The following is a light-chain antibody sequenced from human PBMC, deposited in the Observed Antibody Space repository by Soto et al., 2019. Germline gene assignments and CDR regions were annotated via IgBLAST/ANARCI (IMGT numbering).Light chain of an antibody. CDR2: SNN. Sequence: QSVLTQPPSASGTPGQRVTIACSGGSSNIESNTVNWYQQVPGTAPKLLVYSNNQRPSGVPDRFSGAQAGTSASLAISGLQYEDEVDYYCATWDDSLNGWVIGGGTKLTVL. V-gene: IGLV1-44*01. J-gene: IGLJ2*01. CDR1: SSNIESNT. CDR3: ATWDDSLNGWV.